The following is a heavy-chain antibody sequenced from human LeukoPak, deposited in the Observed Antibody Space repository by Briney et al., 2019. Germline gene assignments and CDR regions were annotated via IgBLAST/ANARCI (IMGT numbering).Heavy chain of an antibody. D-gene: IGHD2-8*01. CDR3: ARLIVYASEAFDI. CDR1: GGSISSYY. V-gene: IGHV4-4*09. CDR2: IYTSGST. Sequence: SETLSLTCTVSGGSISSYYWSWIRQPPGKGLEWIGYIYTSGSTNYNPSLKSRVTISVDTSKNQFSLKLSSVTAADTAVYYCARLIVYASEAFDIWGQGTMVTVSS. J-gene: IGHJ3*02.